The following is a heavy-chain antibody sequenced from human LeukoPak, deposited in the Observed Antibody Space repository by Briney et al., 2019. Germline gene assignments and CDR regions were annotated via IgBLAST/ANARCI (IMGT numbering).Heavy chain of an antibody. Sequence: ASGPTLVNPTQTLTLTCTVSGFSLRTGGVGVGWIRQPPGKALEWLALIYWDDDKSYSPSLMSMLTFIKFTSKNHVFLTMTNVDPVDSASYFCVHRVLGDYYFDYWGQGTLVTVSS. D-gene: IGHD4-17*01. V-gene: IGHV2-5*02. CDR2: IYWDDDK. CDR3: VHRVLGDYYFDY. J-gene: IGHJ4*02. CDR1: GFSLRTGGVG.